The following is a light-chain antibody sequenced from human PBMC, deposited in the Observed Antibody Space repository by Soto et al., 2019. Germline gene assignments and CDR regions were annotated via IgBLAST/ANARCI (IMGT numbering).Light chain of an antibody. V-gene: IGKV3-20*01. CDR1: KSVSTTS. CDR3: QQYGSSPPT. J-gene: IGKJ1*01. Sequence: EIVLTQSPGPRSWSPGERATFSARAIKSVSTTSLAWYHRKPGKPPRLLIYGASSRATGIPDRFSGSGSGTDFTLTITRLEPEDFAVYYCQQYGSSPPTFGQGTKVEIK. CDR2: GAS.